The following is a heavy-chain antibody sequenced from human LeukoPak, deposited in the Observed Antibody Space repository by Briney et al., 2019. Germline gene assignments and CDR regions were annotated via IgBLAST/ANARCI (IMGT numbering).Heavy chain of an antibody. CDR3: AELGITMIGGV. Sequence: GGSLRLSCAASGFTFSSYEMNWVRQAPGKGLEWVSYISSSGSTIYYADSVKGRFTISRDNAKNSLYLQMNSLRAEDTAVCYCAELGITMIGGVWGKGTTVAISS. V-gene: IGHV3-48*03. CDR1: GFTFSSYE. CDR2: ISSSGSTI. J-gene: IGHJ6*04. D-gene: IGHD3-10*02.